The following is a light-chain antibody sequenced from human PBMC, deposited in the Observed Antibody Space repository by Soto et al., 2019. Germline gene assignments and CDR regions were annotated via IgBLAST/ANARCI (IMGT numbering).Light chain of an antibody. CDR2: EVN. Sequence: ALTXPPSASGSPGQSVTISCTGTSSDVGGYNYVSWYQQHPGKAPKLMIYEVNKRPSGVPDRFSGSKSGNTASLTVSGLQAEDEGDYYCSSHAGSKRVFGTGTKSPS. J-gene: IGLJ1*01. V-gene: IGLV2-8*01. CDR1: SSDVGGYNY. CDR3: SSHAGSKRV.